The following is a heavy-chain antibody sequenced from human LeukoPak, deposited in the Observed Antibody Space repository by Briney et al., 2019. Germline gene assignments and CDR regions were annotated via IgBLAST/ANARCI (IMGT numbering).Heavy chain of an antibody. D-gene: IGHD3-9*01. Sequence: SQTLSLTCTVSGGSISSGDYYWRWIRQPPGKGLEWIGYIYYSGSTYYNPSLKSRVTISVDTSKNQFSLKLSSVTAADTAVYYCASSSVLRYFVLVNYFDYWGQGTLVTVSS. V-gene: IGHV4-30-4*01. CDR1: GGSISSGDYY. J-gene: IGHJ4*02. CDR2: IYYSGST. CDR3: ASSSVLRYFVLVNYFDY.